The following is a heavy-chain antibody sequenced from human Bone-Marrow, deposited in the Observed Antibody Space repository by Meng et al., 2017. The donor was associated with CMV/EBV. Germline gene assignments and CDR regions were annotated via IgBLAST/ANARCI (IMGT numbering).Heavy chain of an antibody. Sequence: SETLSLTCTVSGGSISSSSYYWGWIRQPPGKGLEWIGSIYYSGSTYYNPSLKSRVTISVDTSKNQFSLKLSSVTAADTAVYYCARDERFLEWLVGYWGQGTLVTVSS. CDR2: IYYSGST. J-gene: IGHJ4*02. D-gene: IGHD3-3*01. V-gene: IGHV4-39*07. CDR1: GGSISSSSYY. CDR3: ARDERFLEWLVGY.